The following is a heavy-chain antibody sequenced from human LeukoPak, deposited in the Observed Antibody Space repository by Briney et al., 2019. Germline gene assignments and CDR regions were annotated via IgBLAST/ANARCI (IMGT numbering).Heavy chain of an antibody. D-gene: IGHD6-13*01. CDR2: ISYDGRNK. Sequence: PGASLRLSCAASGFTFSSYGMHWVRQAPGKGLEWVAVISYDGRNKYYADSVKGRFTISRDNSKNTLYLQMNSLRAEDTAVYYCARDGGSYSSSRYTLGYWGQGTLVTVSS. V-gene: IGHV3-30*03. CDR1: GFTFSSYG. CDR3: ARDGGSYSSSRYTLGY. J-gene: IGHJ4*02.